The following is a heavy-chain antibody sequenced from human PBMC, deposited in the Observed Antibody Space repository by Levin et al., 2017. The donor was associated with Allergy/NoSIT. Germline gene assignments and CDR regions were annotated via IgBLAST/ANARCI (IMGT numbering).Heavy chain of an antibody. CDR2: IYTSGST. CDR3: ARAGYDSSGYPGNFDY. J-gene: IGHJ4*02. V-gene: IGHV4-4*07. D-gene: IGHD3-22*01. CDR1: GGSISSYY. Sequence: PGGSLRLSCTVSGGSISSYYWSWIRQPAGKGLEWIGRIYTSGSTNYNPSLKSRVTMSVDTSKNQFSLKLSSVTAADTAVYYCARAGYDSSGYPGNFDYWGQGTLVTVSS.